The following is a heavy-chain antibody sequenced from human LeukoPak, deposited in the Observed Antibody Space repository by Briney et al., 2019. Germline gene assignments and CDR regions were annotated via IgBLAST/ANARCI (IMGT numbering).Heavy chain of an antibody. CDR1: GGSISSYY. V-gene: IGHV4-4*07. Sequence: SETLSLTCAVSGGSISSYYWSWIRQPAGKGLEWIGRIYTSGSTNYNPSLKSRVTMSVDTSKNQFSLKLSSVTAADTAVYYCARGHSGSYPEDAFDIWGQGTMVTVSS. D-gene: IGHD1-26*01. J-gene: IGHJ3*02. CDR2: IYTSGST. CDR3: ARGHSGSYPEDAFDI.